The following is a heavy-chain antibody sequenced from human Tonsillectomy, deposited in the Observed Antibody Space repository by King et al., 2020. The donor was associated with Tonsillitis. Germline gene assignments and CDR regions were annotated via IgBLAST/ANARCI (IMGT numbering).Heavy chain of an antibody. CDR2: IVPSDSYT. J-gene: IGHJ3*01. CDR3: SRLDIAVACTYAFDY. V-gene: IGHV5-10-1*03. CDR1: GYSFSTNW. D-gene: IGHD5-12*01. Sequence: VQLVESGAEVKKPGESLRISCKGSGYSFSTNWITWVRQMPGKGLEWVGRIVPSDSYTRYSPTFQGHVTISAYKAISTAYLSWYSLMASDTAMYYCSRLDIAVACTYAFDYWGKGKMDTVSS.